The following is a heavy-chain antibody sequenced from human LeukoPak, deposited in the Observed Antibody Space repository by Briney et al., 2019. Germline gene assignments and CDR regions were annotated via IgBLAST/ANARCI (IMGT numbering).Heavy chain of an antibody. CDR1: GGSISSYY. Sequence: PSETLSLTCAVSGGSISSYYWSWIRQSPGKGLEWIAYIYHSGNTNYNPSFKSRVNISVDTSKNQFSLKLTSVAAADTAIYYCARQPSGTAAFDIWGQGTMVTVSS. CDR2: IYHSGNT. CDR3: ARQPSGTAAFDI. D-gene: IGHD1/OR15-1a*01. J-gene: IGHJ3*02. V-gene: IGHV4-59*08.